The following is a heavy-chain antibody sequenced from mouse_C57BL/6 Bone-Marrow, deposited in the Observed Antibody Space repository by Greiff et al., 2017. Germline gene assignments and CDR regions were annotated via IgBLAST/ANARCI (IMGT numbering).Heavy chain of an antibody. CDR2: IDPNSGGT. Sequence: QVQLQQPGAELVKPGASVKLSCKASGYTFTSYWMHWVKQRPGRGLGWIGRIDPNSGGTKYNEKFKSKATLTVDKPSSTAYMQLSSLTSEDSAVYDCARITTVDYAMDYWGQGASVTVSS. CDR1: GYTFTSYW. V-gene: IGHV1-72*01. CDR3: ARITTVDYAMDY. J-gene: IGHJ4*01. D-gene: IGHD1-1*01.